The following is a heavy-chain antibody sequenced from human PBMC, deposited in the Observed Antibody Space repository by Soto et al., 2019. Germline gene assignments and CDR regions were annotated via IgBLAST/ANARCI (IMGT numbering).Heavy chain of an antibody. J-gene: IGHJ5*02. D-gene: IGHD3-9*01. Sequence: SETLCLTCTVYGGYFSGYYLSWIRQPPGKGLEWIGEINHSGSTNYNPSLKSRVTISVDTSKNQFSLKLSSVTAADTAVYYCARERRRRTYYDILPNWFDPWGQGTLVTVSS. CDR2: INHSGST. CDR1: GGYFSGYY. V-gene: IGHV4-34*01. CDR3: ARERRRRTYYDILPNWFDP.